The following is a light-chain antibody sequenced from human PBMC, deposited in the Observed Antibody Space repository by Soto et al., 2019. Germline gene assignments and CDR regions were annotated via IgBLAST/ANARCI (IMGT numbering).Light chain of an antibody. J-gene: IGKJ5*01. V-gene: IGKV1-33*01. Sequence: DNPLTQSPSSRSASVGDRVTITCRARHSINDWLAWYQQKPGKAPKLLIYDASNLQTGVPSRFSGSGSGTDFTFTIRSLQPEDFATYYCQQYDNLPPLTFGQGTRLEIK. CDR1: HSINDW. CDR3: QQYDNLPPLT. CDR2: DAS.